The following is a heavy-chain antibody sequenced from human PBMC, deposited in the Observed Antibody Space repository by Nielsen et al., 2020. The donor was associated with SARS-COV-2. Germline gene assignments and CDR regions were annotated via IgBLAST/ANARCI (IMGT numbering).Heavy chain of an antibody. CDR2: INSRGDKR. D-gene: IGHD6-13*01. Sequence: GESLKISCSASGFSFSIHAMHWVRQAPGQGLEFVSVINSRGDKRYYADTVKDRFTISRDNSKNILYLEMSRLRPEDTAKYYCVNCRTSWLDDDLDDIWGQGTMVTVSS. CDR3: VNCRTSWLDDDLDDI. CDR1: GFSFSIHA. V-gene: IGHV3-64D*08. J-gene: IGHJ3*02.